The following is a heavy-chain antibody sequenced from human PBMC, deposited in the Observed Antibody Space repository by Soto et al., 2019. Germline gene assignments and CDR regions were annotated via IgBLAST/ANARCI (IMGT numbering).Heavy chain of an antibody. CDR2: IIPIFGTA. D-gene: IGHD2-2*01. Sequence: QVQLVQSGAEVKKPGSSVKVSCKASGGTFSSYAISWVRQAPGQGLEWMGGIIPIFGTANYAQKLQGRVTITADESTSTAYMELSSLRSEDTAGYYCASRIVVVPAAITGAFDIWGQGTMVTVSS. J-gene: IGHJ3*02. CDR1: GGTFSSYA. CDR3: ASRIVVVPAAITGAFDI. V-gene: IGHV1-69*01.